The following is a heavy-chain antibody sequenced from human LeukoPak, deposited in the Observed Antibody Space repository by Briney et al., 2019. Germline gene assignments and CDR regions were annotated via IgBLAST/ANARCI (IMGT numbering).Heavy chain of an antibody. CDR1: GFTFSSYW. J-gene: IGHJ6*02. Sequence: GSLRLYCAASGFTFSSYWMSWVHQAPGKGLEWVGNIKQDGSEKYYVDSVKGRFTISRDNAKNSLYLQMNSLSAEDTAVYYCARVSQSYYYGMDVWGQGTTVTVSS. V-gene: IGHV3-7*01. CDR2: IKQDGSEK. CDR3: ARVSQSYYYGMDV.